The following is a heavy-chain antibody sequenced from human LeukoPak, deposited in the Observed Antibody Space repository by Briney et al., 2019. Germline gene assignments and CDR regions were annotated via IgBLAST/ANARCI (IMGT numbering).Heavy chain of an antibody. Sequence: ASVKVSCKASGYTFTGYYMHWVRQAPGQGLEWMGWINPNSGGTNYAQKFQGRVTMTRDTSISTAYMELSRLRSDDTAVYYCARDRCSGGSCYSGVWFDPWGQGTLVTVPS. V-gene: IGHV1-2*02. CDR1: GYTFTGYY. D-gene: IGHD2-15*01. J-gene: IGHJ5*02. CDR2: INPNSGGT. CDR3: ARDRCSGGSCYSGVWFDP.